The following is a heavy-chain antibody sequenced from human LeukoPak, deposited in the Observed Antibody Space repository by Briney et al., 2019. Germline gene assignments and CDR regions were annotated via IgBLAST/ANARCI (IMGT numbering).Heavy chain of an antibody. CDR3: AKVGLGITVAGYMDV. Sequence: GGSLRLSCAASGFTFSSYSMNWVRQAPGEGLEGVSSISSGSSYIYYADSVKGRFTTSRDNSKDTLYLQMNSLRPEDTAVYYCAKVGLGITVAGYMDVWGKGTTVIVSS. D-gene: IGHD6-19*01. J-gene: IGHJ6*03. V-gene: IGHV3-21*01. CDR2: ISSGSSYI. CDR1: GFTFSSYS.